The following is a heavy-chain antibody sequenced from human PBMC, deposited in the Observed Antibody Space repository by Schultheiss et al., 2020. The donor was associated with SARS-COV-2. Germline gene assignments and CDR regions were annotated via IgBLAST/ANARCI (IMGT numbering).Heavy chain of an antibody. V-gene: IGHV3-23*01. CDR2: ISGSGGST. J-gene: IGHJ3*02. D-gene: IGHD1-26*01. CDR1: GFTFSSYA. Sequence: GGSLRLSCAASGFTFSSYAMSWVRQAPGKGLEWVSAISGSGGSTYYADSVKGRFTISRDNSKNTLYLQMNSLRAEDTAVYYCARDDVRTRWELRGGAFDIWGQGTMVTVSS. CDR3: ARDDVRTRWELRGGAFDI.